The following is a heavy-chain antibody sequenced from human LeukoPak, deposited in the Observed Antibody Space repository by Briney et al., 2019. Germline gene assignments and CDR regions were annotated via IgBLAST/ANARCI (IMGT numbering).Heavy chain of an antibody. CDR2: IYYSGST. D-gene: IGHD3-22*01. V-gene: IGHV4-59*01. Sequence: SETLSLTCTVSGGSLSTYYWTWIRQPPGKGLEWIGYIYYSGSTNYNPSLKSRVTISVGTSKNQFSLKLSSVTAADTAVYYCARVWGVTDFYDSRGAFDIWGQGTMVTVSS. J-gene: IGHJ3*02. CDR1: GGSLSTYY. CDR3: ARVWGVTDFYDSRGAFDI.